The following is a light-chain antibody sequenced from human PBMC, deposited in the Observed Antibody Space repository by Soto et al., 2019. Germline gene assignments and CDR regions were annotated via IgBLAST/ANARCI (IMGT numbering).Light chain of an antibody. CDR1: SSDVGSYNY. Sequence: QSALTQPASVSGSPGQSITLSCTGSSSDVGSYNYVSWYQQHPGKAPKLIIYYVSNRPSGVSDRFSGSKSGNTASLTISGLQADYEADFFCSSYARGGSYVFGTGTKVTVL. CDR2: YVS. CDR3: SSYARGGSYV. V-gene: IGLV2-14*01. J-gene: IGLJ1*01.